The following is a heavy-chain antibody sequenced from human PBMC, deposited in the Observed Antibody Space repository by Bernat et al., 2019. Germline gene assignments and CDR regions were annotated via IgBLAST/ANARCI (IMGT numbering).Heavy chain of an antibody. Sequence: QVQLQESGPGLVKPSQTLSLTCTVSGGSISIGDYYWSWIRQPPGKGLEWIGYIYYSGSTYYNPSLKSRVTISVDTSKNQFSLKLSSVTAADTAVYYCARGGHYYDSSGYYTTYYWFDPWGKGTLVTVSS. CDR2: IYYSGST. CDR1: GGSISIGDYY. D-gene: IGHD3-22*01. CDR3: ARGGHYYDSSGYYTTYYWFDP. V-gene: IGHV4-30-4*01. J-gene: IGHJ5*02.